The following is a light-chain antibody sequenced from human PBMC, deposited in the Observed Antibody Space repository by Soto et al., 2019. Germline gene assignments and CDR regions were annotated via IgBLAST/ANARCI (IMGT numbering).Light chain of an antibody. CDR2: AAS. V-gene: IGKV1-27*01. J-gene: IGKJ1*01. CDR3: QKYNSAPRT. Sequence: DIQMTQSPSSLSASVGDRVTITCRASQGISNYLAWYQQKPGKVPKLLIYAASTLQSGVPSRFSGSGSGTDFTLTISSLQPEDVATYYCQKYNSAPRTLAQGTNVEIK. CDR1: QGISNY.